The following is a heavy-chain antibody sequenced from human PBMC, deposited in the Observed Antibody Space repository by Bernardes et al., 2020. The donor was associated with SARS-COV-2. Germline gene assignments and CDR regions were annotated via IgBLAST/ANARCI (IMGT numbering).Heavy chain of an antibody. D-gene: IGHD1-20*01. CDR1: GYTFTSYD. CDR2: MNPNSGNT. Sequence: ASVKVSCKASGYTFTSYDINWVRQATGQGLEWMGWMNPNSGNTGYAQKFQGRVTMTRNTSISTAYMELSSLRSEDTAVYYCARGKKKYNWNDGGHVFGGYWGQGTLVTVSS. CDR3: ARGKKKYNWNDGGHVFGGY. V-gene: IGHV1-8*01. J-gene: IGHJ4*02.